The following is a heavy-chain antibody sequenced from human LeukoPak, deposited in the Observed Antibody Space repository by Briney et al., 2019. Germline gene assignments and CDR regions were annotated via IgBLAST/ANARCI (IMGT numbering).Heavy chain of an antibody. CDR3: ATEYYGAYNY. CDR2: IKSKTAGGTT. J-gene: IGHJ4*02. V-gene: IGHV3-15*05. CDR1: GLTFSNAW. D-gene: IGHD4-17*01. Sequence: GGSLRLSCAASGLTFSNAWMSWVRQAPGKGLEWVGRIKSKTAGGTTDFAEPVKGRFSISRDDSKDTVSLEINSLKTEDTAVYYCATEYYGAYNYWGRGTLVTVSS.